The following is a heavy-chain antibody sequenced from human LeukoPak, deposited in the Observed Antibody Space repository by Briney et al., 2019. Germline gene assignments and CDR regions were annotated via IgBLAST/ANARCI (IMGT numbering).Heavy chain of an antibody. CDR1: GYTFTGYY. CDR3: ARGDKKENLSGPSGYFDP. Sequence: ASVKVSCKASGYTFTGYYIQWVRQVPGQGPEWMGWINPNSGGTNYAQKFQGRVTMTRDTSISTAYMELSSLRSDDTAVYYCARGDKKENLSGPSGYFDPWGQGSLVTVSS. V-gene: IGHV1-2*02. J-gene: IGHJ5*02. D-gene: IGHD3-10*01. CDR2: INPNSGGT.